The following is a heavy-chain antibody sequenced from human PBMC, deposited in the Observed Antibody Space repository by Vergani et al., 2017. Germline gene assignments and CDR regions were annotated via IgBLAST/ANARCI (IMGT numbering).Heavy chain of an antibody. V-gene: IGHV3-30*01. D-gene: IGHD3-16*01. Sequence: QVQLVESGGGVVQPGRSLRLSCAASGFTFSSYTMNWVRQAPGKGLEWVAVISYDGSKKYYGDSVKGRFTISRDNSKNTLYLQMNSLRAEDTAMYYCARYDRLQQNYGMDVWGQGTTVTVSS. CDR2: ISYDGSKK. CDR1: GFTFSSYT. CDR3: ARYDRLQQNYGMDV. J-gene: IGHJ6*02.